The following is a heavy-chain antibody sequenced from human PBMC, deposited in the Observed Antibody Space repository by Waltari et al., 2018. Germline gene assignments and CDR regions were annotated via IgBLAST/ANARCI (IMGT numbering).Heavy chain of an antibody. CDR3: ARGLHRTAWIVDY. Sequence: LEWMGWINTDNGDTQFSPQFQIRVTFTRDTFASTVYMELSSLTSEYTAVYYCARGLHRTAWIVDYWGQGTLVTVSS. CDR2: INTDNGDT. V-gene: IGHV1-3*04. D-gene: IGHD1-1*01. J-gene: IGHJ4*02.